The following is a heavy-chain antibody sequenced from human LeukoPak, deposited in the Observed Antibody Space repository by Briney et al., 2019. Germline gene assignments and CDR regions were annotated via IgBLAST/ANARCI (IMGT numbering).Heavy chain of an antibody. J-gene: IGHJ4*02. V-gene: IGHV1-2*02. CDR2: INANSGDT. CDR3: ARGLGTMVRGVSAFVY. CDR1: GHTFTGYY. Sequence: ASVKVSCKASGHTFTGYYMHWVRQAPGQGLEWMGWINANSGDTNYAQKFQGRVTMTRDTSISTAYMELSRLRSEDTAVYYCARGLGTMVRGVSAFVYWGQGTLVTVSS. D-gene: IGHD3-10*01.